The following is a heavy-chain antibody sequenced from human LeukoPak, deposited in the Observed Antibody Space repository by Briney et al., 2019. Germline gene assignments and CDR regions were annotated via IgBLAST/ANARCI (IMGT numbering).Heavy chain of an antibody. J-gene: IGHJ4*02. CDR2: IKQDGSEK. D-gene: IGHD3-3*01. CDR3: ARDSYYDFWSGYD. CDR1: GFTCSSYW. Sequence: GGSLRLSCAASGFTCSSYWMSWVRQAPGKGLEWVANIKQDGSEKYYVDSVKGRFTISRDNAKNSLYLQTNSLRAEDTAVYYCARDSYYDFWSGYDWGQGTLVTVSS. V-gene: IGHV3-7*01.